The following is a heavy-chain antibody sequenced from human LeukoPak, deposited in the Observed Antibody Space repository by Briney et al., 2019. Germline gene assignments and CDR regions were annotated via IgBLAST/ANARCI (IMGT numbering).Heavy chain of an antibody. CDR2: IYTSGST. V-gene: IGHV4-4*07. J-gene: IGHJ4*02. CDR3: ARSMHITMVRGVIINPSYYFDY. CDR1: GGSICSYY. Sequence: SETLSLTCTVSGGSICSYYWSWIRQPAGKGLEWIGRIYTSGSTNYNPSLKSRVTMSVDTSKNQFSLKLSSVTAADTAVYYCARSMHITMVRGVIINPSYYFDYWGQGTLVTVSP. D-gene: IGHD3-10*01.